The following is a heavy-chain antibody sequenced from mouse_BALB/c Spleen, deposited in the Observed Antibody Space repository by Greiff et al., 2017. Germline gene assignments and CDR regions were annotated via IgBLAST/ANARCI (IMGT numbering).Heavy chain of an antibody. J-gene: IGHJ4*01. CDR2: INSNGGST. CDR1: GFTFSSYG. Sequence: EVKLMESGGGLVQPGGSLKLSCAASGFTFSSYGMSWVRQTPDKRLELVATINSNGGSTYYPDSVKGRFTISRDNAKNTLYLQMSSLKSEDTAMYYCARSYYGSGYYYAMDYWGQGTSVTVSA. V-gene: IGHV5-6-3*01. CDR3: ARSYYGSGYYYAMDY. D-gene: IGHD1-1*01.